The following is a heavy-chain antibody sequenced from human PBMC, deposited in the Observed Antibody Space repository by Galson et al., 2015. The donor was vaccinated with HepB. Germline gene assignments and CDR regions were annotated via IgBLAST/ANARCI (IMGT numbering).Heavy chain of an antibody. CDR3: AKARVVAATYDAFDI. D-gene: IGHD2-15*01. CDR2: ISYDGSNK. V-gene: IGHV3-30*18. Sequence: SLRLSCAASGFTFSSCWMHWVRQAPGKGLEWVAVISYDGSNKYYADSVKGRFTISRDNSKNTLYLQMNSLRAEDTAVYYCAKARVVAATYDAFDIWGQGTMVTVSS. CDR1: GFTFSSCW. J-gene: IGHJ3*02.